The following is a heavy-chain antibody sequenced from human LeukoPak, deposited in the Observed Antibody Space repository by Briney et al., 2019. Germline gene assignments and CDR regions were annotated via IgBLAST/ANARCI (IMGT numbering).Heavy chain of an antibody. CDR3: ARDQEAFDY. CDR1: GYSFTSNY. V-gene: IGHV1-46*01. CDR2: IYPRDGST. J-gene: IGHJ4*02. Sequence: ASVKVSCKASGYSFTSNYMHWVRQAPGQGLEWMGMIYPRDGSTSYAQKFQGRVTVTRDTSTSTVHMELSGLRSEDTAVYYCARDQEAFDYWGQGTLVTVSP.